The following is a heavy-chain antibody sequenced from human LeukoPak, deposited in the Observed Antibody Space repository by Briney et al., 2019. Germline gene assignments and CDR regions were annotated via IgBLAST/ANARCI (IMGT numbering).Heavy chain of an antibody. CDR2: ISYDGSNK. D-gene: IGHD2-15*01. V-gene: IGHV3-30*18. CDR3: AKSDLGHRSRQVGHFDY. J-gene: IGHJ4*02. Sequence: GGSLRLSCAASGFTFSTYGMHWVRQAPGKGLEWVAVISYDGSNKYYADSMKGRFTISRDNSKSTLYLQMNSLRAEDTAVYYCAKSDLGHRSRQVGHFDYWGQGTLVTVSS. CDR1: GFTFSTYG.